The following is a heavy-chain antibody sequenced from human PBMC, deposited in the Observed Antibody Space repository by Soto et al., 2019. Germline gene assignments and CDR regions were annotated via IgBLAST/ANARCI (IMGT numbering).Heavy chain of an antibody. V-gene: IGHV3-30-3*01. CDR2: ISYDGSNK. Sequence: QVQLVESGGGVVQPGRSLRLSCAASGFTFSSYAMHWVRQAPGKGLEWVAVISYDGSNKYYADSVKGRFTISRDNSKNTLYLQMNSLRAEDTAVYYCAREGYYESSGGNYGMDVWGQGTTVTVSS. CDR3: AREGYYESSGGNYGMDV. CDR1: GFTFSSYA. D-gene: IGHD3-22*01. J-gene: IGHJ6*02.